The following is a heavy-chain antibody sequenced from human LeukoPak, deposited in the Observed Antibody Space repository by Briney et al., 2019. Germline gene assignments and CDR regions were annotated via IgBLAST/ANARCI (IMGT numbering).Heavy chain of an antibody. J-gene: IGHJ4*02. CDR1: GGSISSGDYY. D-gene: IGHD4-17*01. CDR2: IYYSGST. V-gene: IGHV4-30-4*01. CDR3: ARGYYGDYPPYFDY. Sequence: SETLSFTCTVSGGSISSGDYYWSWIRQPPGKGLEWIGYIYYSGSTYYNPSLKSRVTISVDTSKNQFSLKLSSVTAADTAVYYCARGYYGDYPPYFDYWGQGTLVTVSS.